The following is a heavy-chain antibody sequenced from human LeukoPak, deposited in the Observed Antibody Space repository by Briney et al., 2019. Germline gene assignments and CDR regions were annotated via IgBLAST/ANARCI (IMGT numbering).Heavy chain of an antibody. V-gene: IGHV1-69*05. CDR1: GGTFSSYA. Sequence: ASVKVSCKASGGTFSSYAISWVRQAPGQGLEWMGRIIPIFGTANYAQKFQGGVTITTDESTSTAYMELSSLRSEDTAVYYCARGYTDTAQENWGQGTLVTVSS. D-gene: IGHD5-18*01. J-gene: IGHJ4*02. CDR2: IIPIFGTA. CDR3: ARGYTDTAQEN.